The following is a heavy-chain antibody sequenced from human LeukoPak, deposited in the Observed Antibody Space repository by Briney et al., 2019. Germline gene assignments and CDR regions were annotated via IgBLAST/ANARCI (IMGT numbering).Heavy chain of an antibody. D-gene: IGHD3-22*01. CDR3: AREFYDSSLFDY. V-gene: IGHV3-33*01. CDR2: IWYDGSNK. J-gene: IGHJ4*02. Sequence: GGSLRLSCAASGFTFSSYGMHWVRQAPGKGLEWVAVIWYDGSNKYYADSVKGRFTISRDNSKNTLYLQMNSLRAKDTAVYYCAREFYDSSLFDYWGQGTLVTVSS. CDR1: GFTFSSYG.